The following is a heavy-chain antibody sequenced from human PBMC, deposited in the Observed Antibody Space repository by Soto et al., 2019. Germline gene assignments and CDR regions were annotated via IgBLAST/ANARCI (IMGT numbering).Heavy chain of an antibody. CDR1: GFTFSRYA. V-gene: IGHV3-23*01. CDR2: ISGSGSNT. Sequence: GGSLRLSCAGSGFTFSRYAIIWVRQAPGKGLEWVSAISGSGSNTYYAVSVKGRFTISRDTSKNTVYLQMNSLRAEDTAVYYCAKDPRSTVINYYYYGMDVWGQATTVTVSS. D-gene: IGHD1-1*01. J-gene: IGHJ6*02. CDR3: AKDPRSTVINYYYYGMDV.